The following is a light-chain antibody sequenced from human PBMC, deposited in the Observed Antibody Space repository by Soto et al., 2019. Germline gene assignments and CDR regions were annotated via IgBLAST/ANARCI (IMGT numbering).Light chain of an antibody. CDR2: EVS. V-gene: IGLV2-14*01. CDR1: SSDFGGYNY. CDR3: NSWGV. Sequence: QSALTQPASVSGSPGQSITISCTGTSSDFGGYNYVSWYQHHPGKAPKLMIYEVSNRPSGVSTRFSGSKSGNTASLTISGLQAEDEAAYYRNSWGVFGGGTKVTVL. J-gene: IGLJ2*01.